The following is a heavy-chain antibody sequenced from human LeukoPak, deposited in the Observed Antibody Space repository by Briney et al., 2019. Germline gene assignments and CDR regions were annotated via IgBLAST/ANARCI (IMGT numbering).Heavy chain of an antibody. D-gene: IGHD3-9*01. CDR3: ARRMSAFYDILTGYYTLGGLDY. J-gene: IGHJ4*02. V-gene: IGHV1-18*04. Sequence: GASVKVSCKASGYTFTSYGISWVRQAPGQGLEWMGWISAYNGNTNYAQKLQGRVTMTTDTSTSTAYMELRSLGSDDTAVYYCARRMSAFYDILTGYYTLGGLDYWGQGTLVTVSS. CDR1: GYTFTSYG. CDR2: ISAYNGNT.